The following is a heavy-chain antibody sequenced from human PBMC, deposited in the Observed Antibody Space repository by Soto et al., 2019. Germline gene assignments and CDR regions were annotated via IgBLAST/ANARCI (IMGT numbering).Heavy chain of an antibody. CDR2: INPSGGST. Sequence: QVQLVQSGAEVKKPGASVKVSCKASGYTFTSYYMHWVRQAPGQGLEWMGIINPSGGSTSYAQKFQGRVTMTRDTSTSTAYMELSSLRSEDTAVYYCARGKYSGSYDLPYYFDYWGQGTLVTVSS. D-gene: IGHD1-26*01. V-gene: IGHV1-46*03. J-gene: IGHJ4*02. CDR3: ARGKYSGSYDLPYYFDY. CDR1: GYTFTSYY.